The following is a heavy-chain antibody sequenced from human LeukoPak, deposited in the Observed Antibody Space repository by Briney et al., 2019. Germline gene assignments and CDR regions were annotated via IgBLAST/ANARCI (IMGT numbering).Heavy chain of an antibody. J-gene: IGHJ6*02. CDR2: ISGSGGST. CDR1: GFTFSSYA. Sequence: GGSLRLSCAASGFTFSSYAMSWVRQAPGKGLEWVSAISGSGGSTYYADSVKGRFTISRDNSKNTPYLQMNSLRAADTAVYYCARRNERTWTYYYGMDVWGQGTTVTVSS. D-gene: IGHD1-1*01. CDR3: ARRNERTWTYYYGMDV. V-gene: IGHV3-23*01.